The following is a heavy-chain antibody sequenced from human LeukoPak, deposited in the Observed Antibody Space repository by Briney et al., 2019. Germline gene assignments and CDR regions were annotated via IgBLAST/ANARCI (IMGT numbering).Heavy chain of an antibody. CDR3: ARAAEYYYDSSGYSVSGSDY. CDR1: GGSFSGYY. V-gene: IGHV4-34*01. D-gene: IGHD3-22*01. Sequence: SETLSLTCAVYGGSFSGYYWSWIRQPPGKGLEWIGEINYSGTTNYNPSLKSRVTISGDTSKNQFSLKLSSVTAADTAVYYCARAAEYYYDSSGYSVSGSDYWGQGTLVTVSS. CDR2: INYSGTT. J-gene: IGHJ4*02.